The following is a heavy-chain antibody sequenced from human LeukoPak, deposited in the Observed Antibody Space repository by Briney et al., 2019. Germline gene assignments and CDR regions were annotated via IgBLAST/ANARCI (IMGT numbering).Heavy chain of an antibody. CDR3: ASASGYSYGYPDYFDY. V-gene: IGHV3-7*01. Sequence: GGSLRLSCAASGFTFSSYWMSWVRQAPGKGLEWVANIRKDGNEKYYGDSVKGRFTIARDNAKTSLYLQVNRLRAEDTCVYYCASASGYSYGYPDYFDYWGQGTLVTVSS. CDR2: IRKDGNEK. CDR1: GFTFSSYW. D-gene: IGHD5-18*01. J-gene: IGHJ4*02.